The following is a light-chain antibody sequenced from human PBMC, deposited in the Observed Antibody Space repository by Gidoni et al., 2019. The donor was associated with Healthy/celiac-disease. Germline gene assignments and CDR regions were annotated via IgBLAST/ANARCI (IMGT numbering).Light chain of an antibody. CDR3: QQRSNWRYT. CDR2: DAS. J-gene: IGKJ2*01. Sequence: EIVLTQSPATLSLSPGERATLSCRASQRVSSYLAWYQQKPGQAPRLLIYDASNRATGIPARFSGSGSGTDFTLTISSLEPEDFAVYYCQQRSNWRYTFGQXTKLEIK. V-gene: IGKV3-11*01. CDR1: QRVSSY.